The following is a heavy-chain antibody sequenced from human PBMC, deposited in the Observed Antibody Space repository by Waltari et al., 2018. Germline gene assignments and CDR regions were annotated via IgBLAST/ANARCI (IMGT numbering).Heavy chain of an antibody. CDR1: AFVFSKYA. V-gene: IGHV3-30*02. CDR2: MRYDGSTR. J-gene: IGHJ6*02. CDR3: AKDRSSDFYYGMDV. D-gene: IGHD3-10*01. Sequence: QEHLLPSGGGVVHPGGSLRLSCEAPAFVFSKYAMNWVRQAPGKGREWVACMRYDGSTRYYADSVKGRFTISRDNSKNTLHLQVNSLRAEDTALYYCAKDRSSDFYYGMDVWGQGTTVTVSS.